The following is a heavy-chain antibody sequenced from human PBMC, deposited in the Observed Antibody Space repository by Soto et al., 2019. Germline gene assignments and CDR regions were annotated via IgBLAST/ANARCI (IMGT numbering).Heavy chain of an antibody. V-gene: IGHV1-18*04. J-gene: IGHJ3*02. CDR2: ISAYNGNT. CDR3: ARVRGYSGYDWTYYYDSSGPGAAFDI. Sequence: ASVKVSFKASGYTFTSYGISWVRQAPGQGLEWMGWISAYNGNTNYAQKRQGRVTMTTDTSTSTAYMELRSLRSDDTAVYYCARVRGYSGYDWTYYYDSSGPGAAFDIWGQGTRVTVSS. CDR1: GYTFTSYG. D-gene: IGHD3-22*01.